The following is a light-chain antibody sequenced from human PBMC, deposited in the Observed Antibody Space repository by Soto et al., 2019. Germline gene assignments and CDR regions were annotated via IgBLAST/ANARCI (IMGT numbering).Light chain of an antibody. J-gene: IGKJ2*01. Sequence: ETVLTQSPGTLSLSPGERATLSCRASQSVSSSYLALYQQKPGQAPRLLIYGASSRATGIPDRFSGSGSGTDFTLTISRLEPEDFAVYYCQQYGSSPGDTFGQGTKLEIK. V-gene: IGKV3-20*01. CDR3: QQYGSSPGDT. CDR2: GAS. CDR1: QSVSSSY.